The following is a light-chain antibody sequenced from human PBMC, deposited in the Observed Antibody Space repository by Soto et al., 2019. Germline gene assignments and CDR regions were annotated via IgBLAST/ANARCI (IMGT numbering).Light chain of an antibody. Sequence: DTQMTQSPSTLSASVGDRVTITCRASQSISSWLAWYQQKPGKAPNLLIYDASSLQSGVPSRFSGSGSGTEFTLTISSLQPDDFATYSCQQYNSYSWTFGQGTKVDIK. J-gene: IGKJ1*01. CDR2: DAS. CDR3: QQYNSYSWT. CDR1: QSISSW. V-gene: IGKV1-5*01.